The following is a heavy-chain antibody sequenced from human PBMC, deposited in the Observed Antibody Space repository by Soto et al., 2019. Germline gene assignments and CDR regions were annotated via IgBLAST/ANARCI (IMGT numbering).Heavy chain of an antibody. V-gene: IGHV3-30-3*01. Sequence: PGGSLRLSCAASGFTFSSYAMHWVRQAPGKGLEWVAVISYDGSNKYYADSVKGRFTISRDNSKNTLYLQMNSLRAEDTAVYYCARVRSSWYNYYYYGMDVWGQGTTVTVSS. D-gene: IGHD6-13*01. CDR3: ARVRSSWYNYYYYGMDV. J-gene: IGHJ6*02. CDR1: GFTFSSYA. CDR2: ISYDGSNK.